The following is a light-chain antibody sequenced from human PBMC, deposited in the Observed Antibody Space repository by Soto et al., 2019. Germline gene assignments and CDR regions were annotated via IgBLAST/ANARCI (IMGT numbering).Light chain of an antibody. J-gene: IGLJ2*01. V-gene: IGLV2-14*01. CDR2: DVS. CDR3: SSYTRTGTDDV. CDR1: SSDVGGYNY. Sequence: QSALTQPASVSGSPGQSITISCTGTSSDVGGYNYVSWYQQHPGKAPKLMIYDVSNLPSEVSNRFSGSTAVNTASPTISVLQAQDAADYFSSSYTRTGTDDVFGGGTKVTVL.